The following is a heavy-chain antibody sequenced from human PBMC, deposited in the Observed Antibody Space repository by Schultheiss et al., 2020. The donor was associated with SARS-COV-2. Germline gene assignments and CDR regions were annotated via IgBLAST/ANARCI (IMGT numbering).Heavy chain of an antibody. CDR3: ARDSIVVVPAAILNCFDP. CDR1: GYTFTSYG. CDR2: ISAYNGNT. D-gene: IGHD2-2*02. Sequence: GESLKISCKASGYTFTSYGISWVRQAPGQGLEWMGWISAYNGNTNYAQKLQGRVTMTTDTSTSTAYMELRSLRSDDTAVYYCARDSIVVVPAAILNCFDPWGQGTLVTVSS. V-gene: IGHV1-18*01. J-gene: IGHJ5*02.